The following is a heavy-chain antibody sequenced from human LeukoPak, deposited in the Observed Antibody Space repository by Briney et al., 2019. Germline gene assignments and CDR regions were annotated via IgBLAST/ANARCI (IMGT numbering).Heavy chain of an antibody. CDR1: GFTVGSNY. V-gene: IGHV3-11*06. Sequence: GGSLRLSCAASGFTVGSNYMSWVRRAPGKGLEWVSYISSSSSYTNYADSVKGRFTISRDNAKNSLYLQMNSLRAEDTAVYYCARLWFGELLVHYWGQGTLVTVSS. CDR2: ISSSSSYT. J-gene: IGHJ4*02. CDR3: ARLWFGELLVHY. D-gene: IGHD3-10*01.